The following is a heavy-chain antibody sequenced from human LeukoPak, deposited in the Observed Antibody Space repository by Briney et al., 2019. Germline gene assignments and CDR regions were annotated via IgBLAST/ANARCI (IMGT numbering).Heavy chain of an antibody. CDR1: GYTFTGYY. Sequence: ASVKVSCKASGYTFTGYYMHWVRQAPGQGLEWMGWINPNSGGTNYAQKFQGRVTMTRDTSISTAYMELSRLRSDDTAVYYCARDQRPSLRFLEWYTFDYWGQGTLVTVSS. CDR2: INPNSGGT. V-gene: IGHV1-2*02. D-gene: IGHD3-3*01. CDR3: ARDQRPSLRFLEWYTFDY. J-gene: IGHJ4*02.